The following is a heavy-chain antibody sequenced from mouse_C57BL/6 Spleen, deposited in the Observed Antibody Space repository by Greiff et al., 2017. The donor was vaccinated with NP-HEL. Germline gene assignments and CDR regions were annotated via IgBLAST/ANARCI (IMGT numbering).Heavy chain of an antibody. V-gene: IGHV2-3*01. CDR3: AKVPPPYGYDGFAY. CDR1: GFSLTSYG. Sequence: VQLVESGPGLVAPSQSLSITCTVSGFSLTSYGVSWVRQPPGKGLEWLGVIWGDGSTNYHSALISRLSISKDNSKSQVFLKLNSLQTDDTATYYCAKVPPPYGYDGFAYWGQGTLVTVSA. CDR2: IWGDGST. J-gene: IGHJ3*01. D-gene: IGHD2-2*01.